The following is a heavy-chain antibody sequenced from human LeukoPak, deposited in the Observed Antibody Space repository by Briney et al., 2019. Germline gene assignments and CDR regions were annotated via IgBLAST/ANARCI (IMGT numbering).Heavy chain of an antibody. J-gene: IGHJ4*02. Sequence: GGSLRLSCAASGFTFSNYWMSWVRQAPGKELEWVANIRQDGSEIYYVDSVKGRFTISRDNAKNSLYLQMNSLRAEDTAVYYCVRDKLTGASRLDYWGQGTLLTVSS. V-gene: IGHV3-7*03. D-gene: IGHD7-27*01. CDR1: GFTFSNYW. CDR3: VRDKLTGASRLDY. CDR2: IRQDGSEI.